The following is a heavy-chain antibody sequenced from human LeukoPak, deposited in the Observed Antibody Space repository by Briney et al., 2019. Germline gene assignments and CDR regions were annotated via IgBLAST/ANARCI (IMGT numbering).Heavy chain of an antibody. CDR1: GFTFSSYA. J-gene: IGHJ5*02. Sequence: GGSLRLSCAASGFTFSSYAMSWVRQAPGKGLEWVGRIKTKTDGMTTDYAAPVRGRFTISRDDSQNMLYLQMNSLKTEDTAIYYCTRHSWFHPWGQGVLVTVSS. V-gene: IGHV3-15*01. CDR2: IKTKTDGMTT. CDR3: TRHSWFHP.